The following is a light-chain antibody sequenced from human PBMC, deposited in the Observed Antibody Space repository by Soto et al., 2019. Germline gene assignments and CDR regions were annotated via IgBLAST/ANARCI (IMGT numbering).Light chain of an antibody. CDR1: RNLLHSNGYYY. V-gene: IGKV2-28*01. Sequence: EIVLTQSPLSLPVTPGEPASISCRSSRNLLHSNGYYYLDWYLQKPGQSPQLLIYLGSNRASEVPDRFICSGSGTDFTLTIRRVEAEDVGVYFCAQGLATPFTFGGVTKVEIK. CDR3: AQGLATPFT. J-gene: IGKJ4*01. CDR2: LGS.